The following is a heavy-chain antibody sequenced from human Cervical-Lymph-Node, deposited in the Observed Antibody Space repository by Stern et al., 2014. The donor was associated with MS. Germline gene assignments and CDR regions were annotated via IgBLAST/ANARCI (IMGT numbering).Heavy chain of an antibody. CDR3: ARQTTAWASDV. V-gene: IGHV5-51*01. CDR1: GYKFSIYW. J-gene: IGHJ4*02. Sequence: EVQLVESGAELIRPGESLKISCKGSGYKFSIYWIAWVRQMPGKGLEWMGNIYLGDAETRYSPSFQGQVTMSADKSTSTAYLQWSSLNASDTAMYFCARQTTAWASDVWGQGTLVTVSS. CDR2: IYLGDAET. D-gene: IGHD1-14*01.